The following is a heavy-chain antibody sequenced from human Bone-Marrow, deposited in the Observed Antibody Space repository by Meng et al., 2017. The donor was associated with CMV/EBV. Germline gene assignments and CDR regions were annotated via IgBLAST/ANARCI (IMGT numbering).Heavy chain of an antibody. J-gene: IGHJ4*02. V-gene: IGHV1-2*02. CDR1: GGTFNRYA. CDR3: VTLSSGRLDY. Sequence: ASVKVSCKASGGTFNRYAISWVRQAPGQGLEWMGWINPNSGGTNYAQKFQGRVTMTRDTSISTAYMELSRLRSDDTAVYYCVTLSSGRLDYWGQGTLVTVSS. D-gene: IGHD3-22*01. CDR2: INPNSGGT.